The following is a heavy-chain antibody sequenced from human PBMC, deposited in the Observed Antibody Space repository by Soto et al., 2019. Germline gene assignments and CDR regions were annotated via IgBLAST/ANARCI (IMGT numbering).Heavy chain of an antibody. Sequence: QVHLPKSGPGLVKPSQTLSLTCTVSGASISSGGYYWSWFRQHPGKGLEWIGYSYYTGTTDYNPSVNSRVNISIDTSETQFSLNLRSVTAAVTAVHYCARGAYGDYAYWGQGTLVTVSS. D-gene: IGHD4-17*01. V-gene: IGHV4-31*03. J-gene: IGHJ4*02. CDR1: GASISSGGYY. CDR2: SYYTGTT. CDR3: ARGAYGDYAY.